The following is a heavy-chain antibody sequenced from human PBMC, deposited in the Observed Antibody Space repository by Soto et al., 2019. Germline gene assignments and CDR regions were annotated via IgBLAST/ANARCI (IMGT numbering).Heavy chain of an antibody. V-gene: IGHV3-7*04. CDR3: ARGVYYDTSGPFSDAFDI. CDR1: GFSFNTYW. J-gene: IGHJ3*02. CDR2: IKPDGSEK. Sequence: GGSLRLPCAASGFSFNTYWISWVRQAPGKGLEWVANIKPDGSEKWYVDAVKGRFAISRDNPKNSLFLQMNSLRVEDTGVYYCARGVYYDTSGPFSDAFDIWGQGTMVTVSS. D-gene: IGHD3-22*01.